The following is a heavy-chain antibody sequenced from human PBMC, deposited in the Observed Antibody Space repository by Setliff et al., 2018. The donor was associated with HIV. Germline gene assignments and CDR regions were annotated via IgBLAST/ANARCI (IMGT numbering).Heavy chain of an antibody. Sequence: SETLSLTCTVSGDSISSHYWSWIRQAPGKGLEWIGTMYFSGNSRNSPSLKSRVTISVDTSKNQLSLNLTSVTAADTAVYYCARGVYSSGWYLLTRLDPWGQGVLVTVSS. CDR2: MYFSGNS. V-gene: IGHV4-59*11. D-gene: IGHD6-19*01. CDR1: GDSISSHY. CDR3: ARGVYSSGWYLLTRLDP. J-gene: IGHJ5*02.